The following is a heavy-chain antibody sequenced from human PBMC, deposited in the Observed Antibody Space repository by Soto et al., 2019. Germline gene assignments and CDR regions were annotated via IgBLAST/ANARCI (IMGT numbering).Heavy chain of an antibody. J-gene: IGHJ4*02. CDR2: IYNSGST. Sequence: SETLSLTCTVPGGSISSYYWSWIRQPPGKGLEWMGYIYNSGSTNYNPSLKSRVTIPVDTSKNQFSLNLSSVTAADTAVYYCAYGDSRGPFDSWGQGTLVTVSS. D-gene: IGHD4-17*01. V-gene: IGHV4-59*01. CDR1: GGSISSYY. CDR3: AYGDSRGPFDS.